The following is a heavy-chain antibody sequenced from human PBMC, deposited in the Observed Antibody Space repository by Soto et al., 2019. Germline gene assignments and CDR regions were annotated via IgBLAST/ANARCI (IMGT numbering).Heavy chain of an antibody. CDR1: GVTVGSFA. Sequence: GGSMKIASAASGVTVGSFAMRCVRQAPGKGLEWVSAISGSGGSTYYADSVKGRFTISRDNSKNTLYLQMNSLRAEDTAVYYCATCYYDSSEIQWYFDLWGRGTLVTAPS. V-gene: IGHV3-23*01. J-gene: IGHJ2*01. D-gene: IGHD3-22*01. CDR2: ISGSGGST. CDR3: ATCYYDSSEIQWYFDL.